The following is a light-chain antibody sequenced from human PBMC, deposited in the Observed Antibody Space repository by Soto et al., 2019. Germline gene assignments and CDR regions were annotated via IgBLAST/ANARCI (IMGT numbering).Light chain of an antibody. CDR3: QQYGSPPPYT. Sequence: ENVLTQSPVTLSLSPGERATLSCKASQGVTSNKVAWFQQKPGQAPRLLIRAASSRATGIPDRFSGSGSATDFTLTISRLEPEDFAVYYCQQYGSPPPYTFGQGTKLEIK. CDR1: QGVTSNK. J-gene: IGKJ2*01. V-gene: IGKV3-20*01. CDR2: AAS.